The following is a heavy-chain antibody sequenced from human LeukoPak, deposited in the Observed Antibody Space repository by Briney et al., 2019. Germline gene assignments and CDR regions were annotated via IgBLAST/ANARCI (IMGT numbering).Heavy chain of an antibody. CDR3: ARDAAVAADY. D-gene: IGHD6-19*01. Sequence: GASVKVSCKASGYTFIGYYMHWVRQVPGQGLQWMGRIDPKSGGTIYAQDFEGRVTMTRDTSINTAYMDLSGLTSDDTAVYHCARDAAVAADYWGQGTLVTVSS. CDR2: IDPKSGGT. CDR1: GYTFIGYY. V-gene: IGHV1-2*06. J-gene: IGHJ4*02.